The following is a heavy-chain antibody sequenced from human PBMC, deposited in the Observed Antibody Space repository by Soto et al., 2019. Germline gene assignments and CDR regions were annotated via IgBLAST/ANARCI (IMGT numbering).Heavy chain of an antibody. D-gene: IGHD4-17*01. CDR2: TYYRSKWYN. V-gene: IGHV6-1*01. CDR3: ARDHVSDYDGNSDDFDY. CDR1: GDSVSSNSAA. J-gene: IGHJ4*02. Sequence: QSQTLSLTCAISGDSVSSNSAAWNWIRQSPSRGLEWLGRTYYRSKWYNDYAVSVKSRITINPDTSKNQFSLQLNSVTPEDTAVYYGARDHVSDYDGNSDDFDYWGQGTLVTVSS.